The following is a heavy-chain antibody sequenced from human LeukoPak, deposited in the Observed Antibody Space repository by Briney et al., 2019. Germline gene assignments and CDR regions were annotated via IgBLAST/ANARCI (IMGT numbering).Heavy chain of an antibody. CDR3: ARAAGRMYYYYGMDV. D-gene: IGHD6-19*01. J-gene: IGHJ6*02. V-gene: IGHV4-34*01. CDR1: GGSFSGYY. CDR2: INHSGST. Sequence: SETLSLTCAVYGGSFSGYYWSWIRQPPGKGLEWIGEINHSGSTNYNPSLKSRVTISVDTSKNQFSLKLSSVTAADTAVYYCARAAGRMYYYYGMDVWGQGTTVTVSS.